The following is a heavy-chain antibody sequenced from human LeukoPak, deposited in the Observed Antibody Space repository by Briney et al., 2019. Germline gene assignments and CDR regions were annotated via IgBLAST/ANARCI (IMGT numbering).Heavy chain of an antibody. CDR3: ARDGYYYYDRGYFDL. CDR2: ISSSSSYT. D-gene: IGHD3-22*01. J-gene: IGHJ2*01. CDR1: GFTFSDYY. V-gene: IGHV3-11*05. Sequence: GGSLRLSCAASGFTFSDYYMSWIRQAPGKGLEWVPYISSSSSYTNYADSVKGRFTISRDNAKNSLYLQMNSLRAEDTAVYYCARDGYYYYDRGYFDLWGRGTLVTASS.